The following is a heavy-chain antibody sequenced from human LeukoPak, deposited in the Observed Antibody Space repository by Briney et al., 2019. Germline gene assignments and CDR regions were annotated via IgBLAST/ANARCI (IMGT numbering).Heavy chain of an antibody. V-gene: IGHV3-33*01. CDR1: GFTFSSYG. Sequence: GGSLRLSCAASGFTFSSYGMHWVRQAPGKGLEWVAVIWYDGSNKYYADSVKGRFTISRDNSKNTLYLQMSSLRAEDTAVYYCASHCSSTSCPDYWGQGTLVTVSS. D-gene: IGHD2-2*01. CDR2: IWYDGSNK. J-gene: IGHJ4*02. CDR3: ASHCSSTSCPDY.